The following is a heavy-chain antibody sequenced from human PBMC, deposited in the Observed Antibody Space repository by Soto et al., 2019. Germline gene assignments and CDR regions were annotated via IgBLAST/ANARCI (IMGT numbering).Heavy chain of an antibody. D-gene: IGHD3-22*01. CDR1: GFTFSNAW. CDR2: IKSKTDGGTT. Sequence: SGFTFSNAWMNWVRQAPGKGLEWVGRIKSKTDGGTTDYAAPVKGRFTISRDDSKNTLYLQMNSLKTEDTAVYYCTTDVKYYDSSGYYIYGMDVWGQGTTVTVSS. V-gene: IGHV3-15*07. J-gene: IGHJ6*02. CDR3: TTDVKYYDSSGYYIYGMDV.